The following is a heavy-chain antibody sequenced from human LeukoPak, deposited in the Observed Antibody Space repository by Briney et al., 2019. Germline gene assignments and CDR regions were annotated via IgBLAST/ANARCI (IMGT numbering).Heavy chain of an antibody. Sequence: PGRSLRLSCAASGFMFGDYAMHWVRQAPGKGLEWVSGISWNSGSIGYADSVKGRFTISRDNAKNSLYLQMNSLRAEDTALYYCAKDKSVAGTTPNFDYWGQGTLVTVSS. V-gene: IGHV3-9*01. D-gene: IGHD1-1*01. CDR1: GFMFGDYA. CDR3: AKDKSVAGTTPNFDY. J-gene: IGHJ4*02. CDR2: ISWNSGSI.